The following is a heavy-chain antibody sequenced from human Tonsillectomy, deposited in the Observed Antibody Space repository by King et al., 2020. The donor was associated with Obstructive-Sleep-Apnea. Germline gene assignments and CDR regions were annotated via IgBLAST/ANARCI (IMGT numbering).Heavy chain of an antibody. J-gene: IGHJ4*02. V-gene: IGHV4-39*01. Sequence: QLQESGPGLVKPSETLSLTCTVSGGSISSSSYYWGWIRQPPGKGLEWIGSIYYSGSTYYNPPLKSRVTISVATSKNQFSLKLSSVTAADTAVYYCASIVVVPAAAGIDYWGQGTLVTVSS. D-gene: IGHD2-2*01. CDR1: GGSISSSSYY. CDR2: IYYSGST. CDR3: ASIVVVPAAAGIDY.